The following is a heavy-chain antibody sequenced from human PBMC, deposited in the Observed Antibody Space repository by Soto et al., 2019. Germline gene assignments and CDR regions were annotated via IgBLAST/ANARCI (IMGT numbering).Heavy chain of an antibody. D-gene: IGHD1-26*01. Sequence: PETLSLTCNVSGGSIRSYYWRWNRQPAGKALEWIGRIYTSGTTNYNPSLKSRATILVNTSKNQFSLKLSSVTAADTAVYYCAREGASGFGMDVWGQGTTVTVSS. J-gene: IGHJ6*02. CDR2: IYTSGTT. CDR3: AREGASGFGMDV. CDR1: GGSIRSYY. V-gene: IGHV4-4*07.